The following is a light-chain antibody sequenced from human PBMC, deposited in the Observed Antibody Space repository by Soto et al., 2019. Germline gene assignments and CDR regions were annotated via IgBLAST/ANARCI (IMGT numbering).Light chain of an antibody. CDR2: KAS. CDR1: QGISNY. V-gene: IGKV1-5*03. CDR3: QHYNSYSEA. J-gene: IGKJ1*01. Sequence: DIHMTQSPSSLSASVGDRVTITCRASQGISNYLAWYQQKPGKAPKLLIYKASTLKSGVPSRFSGSGSGTEFTLTISSLQPDDFATYYCQHYNSYSEAFGQGTKVELK.